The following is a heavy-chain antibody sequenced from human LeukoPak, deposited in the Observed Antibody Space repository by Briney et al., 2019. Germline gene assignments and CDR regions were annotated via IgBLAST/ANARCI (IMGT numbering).Heavy chain of an antibody. CDR3: ARDSGHAILDS. Sequence: GGSLRLSCAVSGFTFSSHWMYWVRQAPGKGLVWVSRIANDGSDTTYADSVKGRFTISRDNAKNTVYLQMSSLRADDTAVYYCARDSGHAILDSWGQGTLVAVSS. CDR1: GFTFSSHW. V-gene: IGHV3-74*01. CDR2: IANDGSDT. J-gene: IGHJ4*02. D-gene: IGHD2-2*01.